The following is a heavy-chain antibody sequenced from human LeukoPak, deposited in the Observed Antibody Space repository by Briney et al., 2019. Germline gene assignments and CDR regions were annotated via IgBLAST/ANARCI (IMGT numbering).Heavy chain of an antibody. Sequence: GASVKVSCKASGYTFTGYYMHWVRQAPGQGLEWMGWINPNSGGTNYAQKFQGRVTMTRDTSISTAYMELSRLRSDDTAVYYCARVVAPSGYDFDYWGQGTLVTVSS. D-gene: IGHD5-12*01. J-gene: IGHJ4*02. V-gene: IGHV1-2*02. CDR3: ARVVAPSGYDFDY. CDR2: INPNSGGT. CDR1: GYTFTGYY.